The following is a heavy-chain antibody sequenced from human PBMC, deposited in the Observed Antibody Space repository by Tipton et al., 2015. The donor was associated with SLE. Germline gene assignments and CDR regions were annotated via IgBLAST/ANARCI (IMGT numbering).Heavy chain of an antibody. CDR2: ISPYNGET. J-gene: IGHJ3*01. V-gene: IGHV1-18*01. Sequence: QLVQSGGEVKKPGASVKVSCKASGYTFTSYGMNWVRQAPGQGLEWMGWISPYNGETNYAQKFQGRVSLTTDTSTTTAYMELRNLRFDDTAVYFCATDREVADASAFDVWGQGAVVTVSS. CDR1: GYTFTSYG. CDR3: ATDREVADASAFDV. D-gene: IGHD3-16*01.